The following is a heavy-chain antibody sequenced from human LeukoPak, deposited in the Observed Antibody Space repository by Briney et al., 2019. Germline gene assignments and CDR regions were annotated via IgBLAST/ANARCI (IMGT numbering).Heavy chain of an antibody. J-gene: IGHJ3*02. CDR3: ARHLLAAAGTGGFDAFDI. V-gene: IGHV4-39*01. CDR2: IYYSGST. Sequence: SETLSLTCTASGGSISSSSYYWGWIRQPPGKGLGWIGSIYYSGSTYYNPSLKSRVTISVDTSKNQFSLKLSSVTAADTAVYYCARHLLAAAGTGGFDAFDIWGQGTMVTVSS. D-gene: IGHD6-13*01. CDR1: GGSISSSSYY.